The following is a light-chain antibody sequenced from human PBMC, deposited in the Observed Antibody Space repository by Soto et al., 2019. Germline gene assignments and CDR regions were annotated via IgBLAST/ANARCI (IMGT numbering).Light chain of an antibody. V-gene: IGLV2-11*01. CDR3: CSYAHTSRV. CDR2: DVN. Sequence: QSALTQPRSVSGSPGQSVTFSCTGTSGDICAYNHVYWYQFHPGKAPKMIFYDVNKRPSGVPDRFSGSKSGNTASLTISWLQAGDESDYYCCSYAHTSRVFGGGTKVTVL. CDR1: SGDICAYNH. J-gene: IGLJ3*02.